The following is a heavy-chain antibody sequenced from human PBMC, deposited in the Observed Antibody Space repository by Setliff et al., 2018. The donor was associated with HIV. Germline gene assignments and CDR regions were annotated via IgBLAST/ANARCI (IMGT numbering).Heavy chain of an antibody. V-gene: IGHV1-8*01. CDR2: MNPKSGNS. CDR3: ARGGQWLLRETGFDP. Sequence: ASVKVSCKTSGYSFSSHPMHWVRQAPGQRLEWMGWMNPKSGNSGHAQKLQGRITMTRNTSITTAYMELSSLRSEDTAVYYCARGGQWLLRETGFDPWGQGTLVTVSS. J-gene: IGHJ5*02. D-gene: IGHD3-22*01. CDR1: GYSFSSHP.